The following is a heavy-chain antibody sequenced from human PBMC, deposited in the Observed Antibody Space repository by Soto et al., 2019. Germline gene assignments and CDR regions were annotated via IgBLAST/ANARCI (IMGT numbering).Heavy chain of an antibody. V-gene: IGHV1-69*01. J-gene: IGHJ6*02. CDR2: IIPIFGTA. CDR3: ATLVGYYYDCSGSVNYGMDV. Sequence: QVQLVQSGAEVKKPGSSVKVSCKASGGTFSSYAISWVRQAPGQGLEWMGGIIPIFGTANYAHKFQGRVTITADESTSTAYMELSSLRSEDTAVYYCATLVGYYYDCSGSVNYGMDVLGQGTTVTVSS. D-gene: IGHD3-22*01. CDR1: GGTFSSYA.